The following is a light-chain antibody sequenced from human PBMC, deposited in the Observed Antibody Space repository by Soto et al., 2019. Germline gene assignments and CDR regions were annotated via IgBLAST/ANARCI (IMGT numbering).Light chain of an antibody. CDR1: QDIGRR. J-gene: IGKJ1*01. CDR3: LQVYSFPRT. Sequence: DIQMTQSPSSVSASIGDRFTMTCRASQDIGRRLAWFQQKPGKAPKYLIQAASSLQGGVPSTFSGSGSGTDFTLTINTLHPEDFATYYCLQVYSFPRTFGQGTKVDI. V-gene: IGKV1-12*01. CDR2: AAS.